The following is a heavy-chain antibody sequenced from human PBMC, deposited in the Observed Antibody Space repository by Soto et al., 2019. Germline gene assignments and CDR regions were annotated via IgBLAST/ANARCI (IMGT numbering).Heavy chain of an antibody. CDR3: ARDSSGYDWPYYYYYMDV. D-gene: IGHD5-12*01. Sequence: GGSLRLSCAASGFTFSSYGMHWVRQAPGKGLEWVAVIWYDGSNKYYADSVKGRFTISRDNSKNTLYLQMNSLRAEDTAVYYCARDSSGYDWPYYYYYMDVWGKGTTVTVSS. J-gene: IGHJ6*03. CDR2: IWYDGSNK. CDR1: GFTFSSYG. V-gene: IGHV3-33*08.